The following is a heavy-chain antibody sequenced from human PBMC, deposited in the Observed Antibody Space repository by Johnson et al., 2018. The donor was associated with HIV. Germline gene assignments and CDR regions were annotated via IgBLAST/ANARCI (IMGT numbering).Heavy chain of an antibody. CDR1: GFTFNNAW. CDR2: IKSQTDGGTT. V-gene: IGHV3-15*01. Sequence: EVQLVESGGGLVKPGGSLRLSCAASGFTFNNAWKSWVRQTPGKGLEWVGRIKSQTDGGTTDYAAPVKGRFTISRDDSKNTLYLQMNSLKTEDTAVYSCTTDWGSYHEYAFDIWGQGTMVTVSS. CDR3: TTDWGSYHEYAFDI. D-gene: IGHD1-26*01. J-gene: IGHJ3*02.